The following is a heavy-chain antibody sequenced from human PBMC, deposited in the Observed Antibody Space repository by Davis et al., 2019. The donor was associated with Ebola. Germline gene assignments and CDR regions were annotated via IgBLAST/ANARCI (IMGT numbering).Heavy chain of an antibody. D-gene: IGHD6-13*01. CDR1: GYPFTGYY. V-gene: IGHV1-2*06. Sequence: ASVKVSCKASGYPFTGYYMHWVRQAPGQGLEWMGRINPNSGGTNYAQKFQGRVTMTRDTSISTAYMELSRLRSEDTAVYYCARDPWGPIAAARDNWFDPWGQGTLVTVSS. J-gene: IGHJ5*02. CDR3: ARDPWGPIAAARDNWFDP. CDR2: INPNSGGT.